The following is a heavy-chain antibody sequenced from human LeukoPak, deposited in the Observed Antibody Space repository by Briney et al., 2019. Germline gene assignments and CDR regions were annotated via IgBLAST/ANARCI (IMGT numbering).Heavy chain of an antibody. Sequence: SETLSLTCTVSGGSISSTRYYWGWIRQPPGKGLEWIVSIYYSGSTYYKPSLKSRVTMSVYRSKNQFSLKLSSVTAADTAVYYCARHGVYYGLGSSYGLPNWFDPWGQGTLVTVSS. CDR3: ARHGVYYGLGSSYGLPNWFDP. D-gene: IGHD3-10*01. V-gene: IGHV4-39*01. CDR2: IYYSGST. CDR1: GGSISSTRYY. J-gene: IGHJ5*02.